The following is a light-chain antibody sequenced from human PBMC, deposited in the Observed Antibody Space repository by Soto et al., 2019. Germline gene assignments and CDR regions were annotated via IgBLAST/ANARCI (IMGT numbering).Light chain of an antibody. V-gene: IGLV1-40*01. Sequence: QSVLTQPPSVSGAPGQRVTISCSGNSSNIGAGFDVHWYQQLPGAAPKLLIYASTNRPSGVPDRFSGSKSDTSASLAITGLQIDDEADYYWAAWDDSLRGYVFGTGTKVTVL. CDR1: SSNIGAGFD. CDR3: AAWDDSLRGYV. J-gene: IGLJ1*01. CDR2: AST.